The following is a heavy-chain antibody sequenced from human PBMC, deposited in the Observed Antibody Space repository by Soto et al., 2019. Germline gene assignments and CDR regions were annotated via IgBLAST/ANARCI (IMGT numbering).Heavy chain of an antibody. D-gene: IGHD3-22*01. CDR3: ARPTYYYDGSGYYSLDAFDI. Sequence: PVGSLRLSCAASGFTFSSYGMHWVRQAPGKGLEWVAVIWYDGSNKYYADSVKGRFTISRDNSKNTLYLQMNSLRAEDTAVYYCARPTYYYDGSGYYSLDAFDIWGQGTMVTVSS. J-gene: IGHJ3*02. V-gene: IGHV3-33*01. CDR2: IWYDGSNK. CDR1: GFTFSSYG.